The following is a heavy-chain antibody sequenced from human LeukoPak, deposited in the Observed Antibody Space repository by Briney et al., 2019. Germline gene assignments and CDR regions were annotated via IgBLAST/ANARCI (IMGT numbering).Heavy chain of an antibody. J-gene: IGHJ4*02. CDR2: IYTTGST. CDR3: ARDDYGSHNFDY. D-gene: IGHD4-17*01. Sequence: PSETLSLTCTVSGDSISSGSFCWSWIRQPAGKGLDWIGHIYTTGSTKFNPSLKSRVTISVDTSKNQFSLKLSSVTAADTAVYYCARDDYGSHNFDYWGQGTLVTVSS. CDR1: GDSISSGSFC. V-gene: IGHV4-61*09.